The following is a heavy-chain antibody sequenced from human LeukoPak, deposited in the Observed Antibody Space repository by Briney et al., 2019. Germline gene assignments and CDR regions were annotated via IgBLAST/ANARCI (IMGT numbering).Heavy chain of an antibody. D-gene: IGHD2-2*01. CDR2: INSDGINT. CDR3: AKLYYLSPSLSVELTYFDY. CDR1: EFSVGSNY. V-gene: IGHV3-74*01. J-gene: IGHJ4*02. Sequence: GGSLRLSCAASEFSVGSNYMTWVRQAPGKGLVWVSRINSDGINTSYADSVKGRFTISRDISKNTLYLRMNSLRAEDTAVYYCAKLYYLSPSLSVELTYFDYWGQGTLVTVSS.